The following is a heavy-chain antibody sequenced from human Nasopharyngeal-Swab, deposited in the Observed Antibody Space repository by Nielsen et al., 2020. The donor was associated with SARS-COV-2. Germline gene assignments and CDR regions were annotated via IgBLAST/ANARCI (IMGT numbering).Heavy chain of an antibody. D-gene: IGHD3-3*01. CDR3: ARGYDFWSGYYSAYFDY. CDR1: GGSISSYY. V-gene: IGHV4-59*01. CDR2: IYYSGST. J-gene: IGHJ4*02. Sequence: SETLSLTCTVSGGSISSYYWTWIRQSPGKGLEWIGYIYYSGSTNYNPSLKSRVTISVDTSKNQFSLKLSSVTAADTAVYYCARGYDFWSGYYSAYFDYWGQGTLVTVSS.